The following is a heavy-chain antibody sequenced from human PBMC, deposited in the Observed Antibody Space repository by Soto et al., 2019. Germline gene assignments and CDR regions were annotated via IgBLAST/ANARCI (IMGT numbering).Heavy chain of an antibody. CDR3: ASPLEFWGSEYYYYGMDV. D-gene: IGHD7-27*01. CDR2: IIPILGIA. CDR1: GGTFSSYT. J-gene: IGHJ6*02. V-gene: IGHV1-69*02. Sequence: QVQLVQSGAEVKKPGSSVKVSCKASGGTFSSYTISWVRQAPGQGLEWMGRIIPILGIANYAQKFQGRVTITADKSTSTAYMELSSLRSEDTAVYYCASPLEFWGSEYYYYGMDVWGQGTTVTVSS.